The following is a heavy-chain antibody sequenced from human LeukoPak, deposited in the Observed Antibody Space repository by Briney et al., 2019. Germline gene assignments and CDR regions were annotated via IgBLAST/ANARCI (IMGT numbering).Heavy chain of an antibody. CDR3: AKESGGYPEHFDY. Sequence: GGSLRLSCAASGFTFSSYAMHWVRQAPGKGLEWVAVISYDGSNKYYADSVKGRFTISRDNSKNTLYLQMNSLRAEDTAVYYCAKESGGYPEHFDYWGQGTLVTVSS. V-gene: IGHV3-30*04. CDR1: GFTFSSYA. D-gene: IGHD2-8*02. CDR2: ISYDGSNK. J-gene: IGHJ4*02.